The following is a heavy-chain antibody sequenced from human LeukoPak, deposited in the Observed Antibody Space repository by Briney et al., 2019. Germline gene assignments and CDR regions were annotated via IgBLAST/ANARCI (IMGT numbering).Heavy chain of an antibody. CDR3: ARDTYFRDYGGNCYYFDY. V-gene: IGHV3-21*01. J-gene: IGHJ4*02. Sequence: PGGSLRLSCAASGFTFSSYSMNWVRQAPGKGLEWVSSVSSSSSYIYYADSVKGRFTISRDNAKNSLYLQMNSLRAEDTAVYYCARDTYFRDYGGNCYYFDYWGQGTLVTVSS. D-gene: IGHD4-23*01. CDR1: GFTFSSYS. CDR2: VSSSSSYI.